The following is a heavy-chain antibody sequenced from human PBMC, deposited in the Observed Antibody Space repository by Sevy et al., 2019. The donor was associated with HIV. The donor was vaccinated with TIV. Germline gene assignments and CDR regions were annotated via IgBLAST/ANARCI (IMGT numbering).Heavy chain of an antibody. Sequence: GGSLRLSCAASGFTFRTYSMNWVRQAPGKGLEWLSSISDDSRYIYYSDSVKARFTISRANAKNLLYLQMNNLRVEDTAIYYCARGFTIFGVVSGIDYWGQGNLVTVSS. J-gene: IGHJ4*02. CDR3: ARGFTIFGVVSGIDY. D-gene: IGHD3-3*01. V-gene: IGHV3-21*04. CDR1: GFTFRTYS. CDR2: ISDDSRYI.